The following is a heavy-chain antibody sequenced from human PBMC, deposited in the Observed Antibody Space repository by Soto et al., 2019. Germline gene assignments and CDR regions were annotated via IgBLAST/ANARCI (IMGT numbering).Heavy chain of an antibody. D-gene: IGHD6-19*01. CDR1: GFTLSGYA. CDR3: ARDGIAVAGDYYYYGMDV. J-gene: IGHJ6*02. V-gene: IGHV3-64*01. CDR2: ISSNGVGT. Sequence: GGSLRLSCAASGFTLSGYAMDWVRQAPGKGLEYVSGISSNGVGTYYANSVQGRFTISRDNSKNTVYLQMGSLRPEDMAVYYCARDGIAVAGDYYYYGMDVWGQGTTVTVSS.